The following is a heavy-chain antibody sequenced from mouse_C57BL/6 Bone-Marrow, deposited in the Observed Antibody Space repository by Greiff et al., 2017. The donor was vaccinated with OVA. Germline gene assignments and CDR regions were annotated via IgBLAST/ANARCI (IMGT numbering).Heavy chain of an antibody. V-gene: IGHV1-64*01. D-gene: IGHD1-1*01. J-gene: IGHJ2*01. CDR3: ARPRFDYYGSSYPDC. CDR2: IHPNSGST. Sequence: QVQLQQPGAELVKPGASVKLSCKASGYTFTSYWMPWVKQRPGQGLEWIGMIHPNSGSTNYDEKFKSKATLTVDKSSSTAYMQISSLKSEYSAVYYCARPRFDYYGSSYPDCWGQGTTLTVSS. CDR1: GYTFTSYW.